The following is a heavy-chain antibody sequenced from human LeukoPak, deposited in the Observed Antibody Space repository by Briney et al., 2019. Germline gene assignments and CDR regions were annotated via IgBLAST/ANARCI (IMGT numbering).Heavy chain of an antibody. V-gene: IGHV3-23*01. Sequence: GGSLRLSCAGSGLTFSNHAMTWVRQAPGKGLEYGAESSGSGRDTYYADSVQGRFTISRDNSKNTLYLQMNSLRAEDTAEYYCGRRTQDGYNSPIDYWGQGTLVTVSS. D-gene: IGHD5-24*01. CDR2: SSGSGRDT. J-gene: IGHJ4*02. CDR1: GLTFSNHA. CDR3: GRRTQDGYNSPIDY.